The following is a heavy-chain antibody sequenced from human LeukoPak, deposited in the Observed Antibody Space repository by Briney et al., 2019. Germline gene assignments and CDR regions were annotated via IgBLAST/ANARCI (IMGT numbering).Heavy chain of an antibody. J-gene: IGHJ6*02. CDR3: ARGNRGNYYYGMDV. Sequence: GGSLRLSCAASGFTFTIYAMSWVRQVPGKGLEWVSGINANGGDTFYADSVKGRFTISTDNSKNTLYLQMGSLRAEDMAVYYCARGNRGNYYYGMDVWGQGTTVTVSS. V-gene: IGHV3-23*01. CDR1: GFTFTIYA. CDR2: INANGGDT.